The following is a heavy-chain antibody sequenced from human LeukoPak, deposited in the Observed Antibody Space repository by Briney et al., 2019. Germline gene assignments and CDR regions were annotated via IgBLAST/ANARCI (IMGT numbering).Heavy chain of an antibody. CDR3: ARGTIIVVVITDQHHEYFQH. J-gene: IGHJ1*01. CDR2: INPNSGDT. V-gene: IGHV1-2*02. Sequence: ASVKVSCKASGYTFTGYYMQWVRQAPGQGLEWMGWINPNSGDTKYAQEFQGRVTMTRDTSISTAYMELSSLRSDDTAVYYCARGTIIVVVITDQHHEYFQHWGQGTLVTVSS. CDR1: GYTFTGYY. D-gene: IGHD3-22*01.